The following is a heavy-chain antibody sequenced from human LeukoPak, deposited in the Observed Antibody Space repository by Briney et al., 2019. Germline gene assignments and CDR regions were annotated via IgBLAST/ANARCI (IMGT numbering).Heavy chain of an antibody. Sequence: GGSLRLSCAASGFTFSSYAMSWVRQAPGKGLEWVSAISGSGGSTYYADSVKGRFTISRDNSKNTLYLQMNSLRAEDTAVYYCAKDAEVGEAAGIELDYWGQGTLVTVSS. CDR1: GFTFSSYA. CDR2: ISGSGGST. D-gene: IGHD6-13*01. J-gene: IGHJ4*02. V-gene: IGHV3-23*01. CDR3: AKDAEVGEAAGIELDY.